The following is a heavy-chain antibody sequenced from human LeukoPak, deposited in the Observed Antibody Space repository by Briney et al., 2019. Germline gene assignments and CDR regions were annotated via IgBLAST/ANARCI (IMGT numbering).Heavy chain of an antibody. CDR1: GFAVSSNY. CDR3: ACAYYDILTGYSSYYYYYGMDV. D-gene: IGHD3-9*01. CDR2: IYSGGST. Sequence: PGGSLRLSCAASGFAVSSNYMSWVRQAPGKGLEWVSVIYSGGSTYYADSVKGRFTISRGNSKNTLYLQMNSLRAEDTAVYYCACAYYDILTGYSSYYYYYGMDVWGQGTTVTVSS. V-gene: IGHV3-66*02. J-gene: IGHJ6*02.